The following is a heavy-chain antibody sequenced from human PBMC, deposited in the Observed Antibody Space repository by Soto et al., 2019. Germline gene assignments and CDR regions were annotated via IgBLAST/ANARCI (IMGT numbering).Heavy chain of an antibody. Sequence: PGGSLRLSCTCSGFTFNSLSLHWVRQGPDKSLEWVAVVSFDGKVTYYADSVKGRFTVSRDISKNTIYLQANSLRPEDTAVYYCAREPYGDSQYFDYWGQGTPVTVSS. CDR1: GFTFNSLS. D-gene: IGHD2-21*02. V-gene: IGHV3-30*04. CDR2: VSFDGKVT. J-gene: IGHJ4*02. CDR3: AREPYGDSQYFDY.